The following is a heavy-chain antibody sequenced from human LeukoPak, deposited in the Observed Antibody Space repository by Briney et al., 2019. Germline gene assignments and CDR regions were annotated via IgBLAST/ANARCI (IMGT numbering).Heavy chain of an antibody. V-gene: IGHV1-69*04. CDR3: AREGDSSGYYPGY. CDR1: GGTFSSYA. CDR2: IIPILGIA. Sequence: SVKVSCKASGGTFSSYAISWVRQAPGQGLEWMGRIIPILGIANYAQKFQGRVTITADKSTSTTYMELSSLRSEDTAVYYCAREGDSSGYYPGYWGQGTLVTVSS. J-gene: IGHJ4*02. D-gene: IGHD3-22*01.